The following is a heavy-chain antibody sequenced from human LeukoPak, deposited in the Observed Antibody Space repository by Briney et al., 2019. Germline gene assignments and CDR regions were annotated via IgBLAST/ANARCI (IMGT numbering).Heavy chain of an antibody. CDR3: AKNGGPHGMDV. CDR1: GFTLSSIW. V-gene: IGHV3-7*02. Sequence: GGSLRLSCAPSGFTLSSIWMSWVRQAPGKGLEWVANIKHDGSETNYVDSVKGRFTISRDNAKNSLHLQMNSLRVEDTAVYYCAKNGGPHGMDVWGQGTTVTVSS. J-gene: IGHJ6*02. D-gene: IGHD3-16*01. CDR2: IKHDGSET.